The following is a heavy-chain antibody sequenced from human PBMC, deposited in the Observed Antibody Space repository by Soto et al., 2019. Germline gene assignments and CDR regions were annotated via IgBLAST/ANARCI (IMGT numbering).Heavy chain of an antibody. CDR2: ISAYNGNT. D-gene: IGHD6-13*01. Sequence: ASVKVSCKASGYTFTSYGISWVRQAPGQGLEWMGWISAYNGNTNYAQKLQGRVTMTTDTSTSTAYMELRSLRSDATAVYYCARESLGRIAAADDYWGQGTLVTVSS. V-gene: IGHV1-18*01. CDR3: ARESLGRIAAADDY. CDR1: GYTFTSYG. J-gene: IGHJ4*02.